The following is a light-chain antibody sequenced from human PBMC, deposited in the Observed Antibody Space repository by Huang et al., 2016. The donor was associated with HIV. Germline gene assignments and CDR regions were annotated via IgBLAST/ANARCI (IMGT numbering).Light chain of an antibody. J-gene: IGKJ5*01. CDR1: QSVSTY. CDR2: DVS. Sequence: EIVLTQSPATLSLSPGERATLSCRASQSVSTYLAWLQQKRGQPPRLLIYDVSNRATGIPARFRGSGSGTDFTLTISRLEPEDFAVYYCQQRGNWPFTFGQGTRLEIK. CDR3: QQRGNWPFT. V-gene: IGKV3-11*01.